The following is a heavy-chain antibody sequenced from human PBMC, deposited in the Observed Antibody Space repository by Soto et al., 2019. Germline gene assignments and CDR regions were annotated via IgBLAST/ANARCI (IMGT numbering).Heavy chain of an antibody. CDR3: ARVGVGSGWYKAQYYYYGMDV. J-gene: IGHJ6*02. Sequence: PSETLSLTCTVSGGSVSSGSYYWSWIRQPPGKGLEWIGYIYYSGSTNYNPSLKSRVTISVDASKNQFSLKLSSVTAADTAVYYCARVGVGSGWYKAQYYYYGMDVWGQGTTVTVSS. D-gene: IGHD6-19*01. CDR1: GGSVSSGSYY. V-gene: IGHV4-61*01. CDR2: IYYSGST.